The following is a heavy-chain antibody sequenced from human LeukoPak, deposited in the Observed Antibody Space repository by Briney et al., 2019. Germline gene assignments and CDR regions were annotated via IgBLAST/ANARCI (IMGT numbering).Heavy chain of an antibody. V-gene: IGHV3-23*01. Sequence: GGSLRLSCAASGFTFSSYAMHWVRQVPGKGLEWVSTISSSGGSTYYADSVKGRFTISRDTSKNTLFLQMNSLRAEDTAVYYCTKGARGYYADYWGQGTLVTVSS. CDR3: TKGARGYYADY. CDR2: ISSSGGST. D-gene: IGHD5-12*01. CDR1: GFTFSSYA. J-gene: IGHJ4*02.